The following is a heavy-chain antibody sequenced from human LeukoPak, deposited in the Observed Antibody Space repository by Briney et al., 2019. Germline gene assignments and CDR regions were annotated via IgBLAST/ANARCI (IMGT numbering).Heavy chain of an antibody. CDR2: ISAYNGNT. CDR3: ARVNYDILTGYQRAEYFQH. J-gene: IGHJ1*01. Sequence: ASVKVSCKASGYTFTSYGISWVRQAPGQGLEWMGWISAYNGNTNYAQKLQVRVTMTTDTSTSTAYMELRSLRSDDTAVYYCARVNYDILTGYQRAEYFQHWGQGTLVTVSS. D-gene: IGHD3-9*01. V-gene: IGHV1-18*04. CDR1: GYTFTSYG.